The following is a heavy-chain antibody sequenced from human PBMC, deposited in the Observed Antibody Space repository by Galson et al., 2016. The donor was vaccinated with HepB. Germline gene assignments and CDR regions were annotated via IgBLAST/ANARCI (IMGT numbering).Heavy chain of an antibody. Sequence: SETLSLTCAVSGDSISSNNWWSWVRQPPGKGLEWIGEIYHSGSTNNNPSLKSRVTISVDKSKNQFSLKLSSVTAADTAVYYCAREIQVSLLGWYFDLWGRGTLVTVSS. CDR1: GDSISSNNW. CDR3: AREIQVSLLGWYFDL. CDR2: IYHSGST. D-gene: IGHD5-18*01. J-gene: IGHJ2*01. V-gene: IGHV4-4*02.